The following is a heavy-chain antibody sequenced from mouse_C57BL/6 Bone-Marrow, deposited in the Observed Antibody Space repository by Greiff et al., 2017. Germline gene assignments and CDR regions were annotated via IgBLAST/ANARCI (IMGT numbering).Heavy chain of an antibody. J-gene: IGHJ3*01. CDR2: ISDGGSYT. Sequence: DVMLVESGGGLVKPGGSLKLSCAASGFTFSSYAMSWVRQTPEQRLEWVATISDGGSYTYYPDNVKGRFTISRDNAKNNLYLQMSHLKSEDTAMYYCARGNCYYVGWFAYWGQGTLVTVSA. CDR1: GFTFSSYA. CDR3: ARGNCYYVGWFAY. V-gene: IGHV5-4*03. D-gene: IGHD1-1*01.